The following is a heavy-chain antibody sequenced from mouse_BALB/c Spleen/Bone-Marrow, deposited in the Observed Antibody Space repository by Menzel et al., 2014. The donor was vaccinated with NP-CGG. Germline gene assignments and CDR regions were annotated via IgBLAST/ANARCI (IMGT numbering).Heavy chain of an antibody. V-gene: IGHV1-18*01. CDR3: AREELGFDY. CDR2: INPNNGGT. CDR1: GYTFTDFN. Sequence: VQLQQSGPELVKPGASVKMSCKASGYTFTDFNMDWVKQSHGKSLEWIGDINPNNGGTIYNQKFKGRATLTVDTSSRTAYMEFRSLTSEDTAVYFCAREELGFDYWGQGTTLTVSS. D-gene: IGHD4-1*01. J-gene: IGHJ2*01.